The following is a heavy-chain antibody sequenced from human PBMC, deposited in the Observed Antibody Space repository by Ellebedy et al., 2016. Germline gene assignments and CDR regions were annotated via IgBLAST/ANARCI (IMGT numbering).Heavy chain of an antibody. V-gene: IGHV4-59*01. CDR1: GGSISSYY. D-gene: IGHD5-12*01. Sequence: SETLSLTCTVSGGSISSYYWSWIRQPPGKGLEWIGYIYYSGSTNYNPSLKSRVTISVDTSKNQFSLKLSSVTAADTAVYYCARGYSGYEYFGYWGQGTLVTVSS. CDR2: IYYSGST. CDR3: ARGYSGYEYFGY. J-gene: IGHJ4*02.